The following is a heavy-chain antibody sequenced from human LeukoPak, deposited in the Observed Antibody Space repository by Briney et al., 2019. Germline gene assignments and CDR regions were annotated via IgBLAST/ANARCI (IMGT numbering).Heavy chain of an antibody. D-gene: IGHD3-10*01. CDR3: AKVRAAQPGSGGYFDY. J-gene: IGHJ4*02. V-gene: IGHV3-30*18. CDR2: ISYDGSNK. Sequence: TGRSLRLSCAASGFTFSSYGMHWVRQAPGKGLEWVAVISYDGSNKYYADSVKGRFTISRDNSKNTLYLQMNSLRAEDTAVYYCAKVRAAQPGSGGYFDYWGQGTLVTVSS. CDR1: GFTFSSYG.